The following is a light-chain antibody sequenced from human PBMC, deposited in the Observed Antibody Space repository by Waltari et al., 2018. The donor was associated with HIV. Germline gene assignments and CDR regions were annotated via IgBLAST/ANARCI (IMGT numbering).Light chain of an antibody. Sequence: QSVLTQPPSVSAAPGQRVTISCSGSTSNIGKNYVSWYQQIPETAPKLIIYDNNKRPSGIPYRFSGAKSGTSATLASTGLQTGDEADYYCGTWDSSVSAGVFGGGTKLTVL. CDR3: GTWDSSVSAGV. CDR1: TSNIGKNY. CDR2: DNN. V-gene: IGLV1-51*01. J-gene: IGLJ3*02.